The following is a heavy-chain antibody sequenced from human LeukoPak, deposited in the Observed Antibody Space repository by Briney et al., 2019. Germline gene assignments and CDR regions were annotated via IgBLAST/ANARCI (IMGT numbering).Heavy chain of an antibody. CDR3: AKVPSYYYDSSGYYPFAY. CDR1: GFTFSSYA. V-gene: IGHV3-23*01. CDR2: ISGSGGST. J-gene: IGHJ4*02. Sequence: GGSLRLSCAASGFTFSSYAMSWVRQAPGKGLEWVSAISGSGGSTYYADSVKGRLTISRDNSKNTLYLQMNSLRAEHTAVDYCAKVPSYYYDSSGYYPFAYWGQRNLVPVSS. D-gene: IGHD3-22*01.